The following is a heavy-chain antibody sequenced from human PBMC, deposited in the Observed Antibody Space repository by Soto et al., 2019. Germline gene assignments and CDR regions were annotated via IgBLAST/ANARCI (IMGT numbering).Heavy chain of an antibody. CDR3: ARYTYTSRYSHYGMDV. Sequence: GGFLRLSCTTSGFTFSDYAFCWFRQAPGKGLEWVGVVRNKAYGGTTDYAASVKGRFDISRDDSKSIAYLQMNSVTTEDTGVYFCARYTYTSRYSHYGMDVWGHGTTVTVSS. V-gene: IGHV3-49*03. CDR2: VRNKAYGGTT. CDR1: GFTFSDYA. J-gene: IGHJ6*02. D-gene: IGHD6-13*01.